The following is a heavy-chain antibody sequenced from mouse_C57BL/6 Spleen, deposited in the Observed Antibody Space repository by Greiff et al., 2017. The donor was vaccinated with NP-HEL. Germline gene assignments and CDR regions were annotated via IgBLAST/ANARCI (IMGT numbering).Heavy chain of an antibody. D-gene: IGHD2-4*01. CDR3: ARGPYDYDVCAY. J-gene: IGHJ3*01. CDR1: GYTFTDYN. Sequence: EVQLQQSGPELVKPGASVKMSCKASGYTFTDYNMHWVKQSHGKSLEWIGYINPNNGGTSYNQKFKGKATLTVTKSSSTAYMELRSLTSEDSAVYYCARGPYDYDVCAYWGQGTLVTVSA. V-gene: IGHV1-22*01. CDR2: INPNNGGT.